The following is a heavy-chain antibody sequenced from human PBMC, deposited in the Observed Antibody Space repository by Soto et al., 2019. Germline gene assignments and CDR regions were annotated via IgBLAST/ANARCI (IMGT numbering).Heavy chain of an antibody. CDR1: GYTFTSYG. CDR3: ARAYDILTGYDIDY. Sequence: ASVKVSCKASGYTFTSYGISWVRQAPGRGLEWMGWISAYNGNTNYAQKLQGRVTMTTDTSTSTAYMELRSLRSDDTAVYYCARAYDILTGYDIDYWGQGTLVTVSS. V-gene: IGHV1-18*04. CDR2: ISAYNGNT. D-gene: IGHD3-9*01. J-gene: IGHJ4*02.